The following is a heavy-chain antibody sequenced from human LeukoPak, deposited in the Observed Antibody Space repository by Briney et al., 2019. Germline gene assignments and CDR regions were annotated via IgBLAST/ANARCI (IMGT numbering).Heavy chain of an antibody. CDR3: ARGAVVTPGDGNFDY. D-gene: IGHD4-23*01. CDR2: IYTSGST. V-gene: IGHV4-61*02. Sequence: SETLSLTCTVSGGSISSGSYYWSWIRQPAGKGLEWIGRIYTSGSTNYNPSLKSRVTISADTSKNQFSLKLSSVTAADTAVYYCARGAVVTPGDGNFDYWGQGTLVTVSS. J-gene: IGHJ4*02. CDR1: GGSISSGSYY.